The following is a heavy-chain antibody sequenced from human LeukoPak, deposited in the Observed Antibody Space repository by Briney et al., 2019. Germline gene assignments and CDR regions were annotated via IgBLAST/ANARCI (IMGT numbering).Heavy chain of an antibody. CDR2: IKHDGNWK. Sequence: HPGGSLRLSCAASGSTFGNYYMSWVRQAPGKGLEWVANIKHDGNWKFYADSVKGRFTVSRDNAEKSVYLHMSSLRAEDTAMYYCAAYSSGQWAFNIWGQGTMVTVSS. V-gene: IGHV3-7*03. CDR1: GSTFGNYY. D-gene: IGHD6-19*01. CDR3: AAYSSGQWAFNI. J-gene: IGHJ3*02.